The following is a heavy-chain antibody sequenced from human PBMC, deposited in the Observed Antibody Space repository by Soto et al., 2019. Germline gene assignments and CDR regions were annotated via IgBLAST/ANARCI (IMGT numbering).Heavy chain of an antibody. J-gene: IGHJ4*02. CDR1: GYTFTNFG. CDR2: ISPYNGNT. D-gene: IGHD4-17*01. CDR3: ARGRDYGDFYFDS. V-gene: IGHV1-18*01. Sequence: QVQLVQSGAEVKKPGASVKVSCKASGYTFTNFGINWVRQAPGLGLEWVGWISPYNGNTQTVEKLQGRVTMTTDTSTSTAYMELRSLRSDDTAVYYCARGRDYGDFYFDSWGQGTLVTVSS.